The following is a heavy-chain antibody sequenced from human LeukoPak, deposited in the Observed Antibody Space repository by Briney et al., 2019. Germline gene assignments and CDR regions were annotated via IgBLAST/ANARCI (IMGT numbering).Heavy chain of an antibody. Sequence: LAGGSLRLSCAASGFTFSSYAMSWVRQAPGKGLEWVSAISGSGGSTYYADSVKGRFTISRDNSKNTLYLQMNSLRAEDTAVYYCAKRPGLELLYYYYMDVWGKGTTVTVSS. J-gene: IGHJ6*03. CDR3: AKRPGLELLYYYYMDV. V-gene: IGHV3-23*01. CDR2: ISGSGGST. CDR1: GFTFSSYA. D-gene: IGHD1-7*01.